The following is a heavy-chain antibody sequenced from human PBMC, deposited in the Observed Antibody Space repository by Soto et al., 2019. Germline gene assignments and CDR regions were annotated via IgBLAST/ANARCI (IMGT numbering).Heavy chain of an antibody. D-gene: IGHD6-19*01. J-gene: IGHJ2*01. CDR2: MNPHSGNT. CDR3: ARYRGSAARYFDL. CDR1: GYTFTNYD. V-gene: IGHV1-8*01. Sequence: ASVKVSCKASGYTFTNYDINWLRQAAGQGPEWMAWMNPHSGNTGYAQKFRGRVTVARDTSTNTVYMELTSLRSDDTAVYFCARYRGSAARYFDLWGRGTRVTSPQ.